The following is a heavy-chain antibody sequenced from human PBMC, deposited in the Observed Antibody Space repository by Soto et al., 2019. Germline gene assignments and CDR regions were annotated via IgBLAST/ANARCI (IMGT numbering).Heavy chain of an antibody. Sequence: SLRLSCAASGFTFSSYGMHWVRQAPGKGLEWVAVISYDGSNKYYADSVKGRFTISRDNSKNTLYLQMNSLRAEDTAVYYCAKDVVSSGSGPHAYMDVWGKGTTVTVSS. V-gene: IGHV3-30*18. CDR1: GFTFSSYG. CDR3: AKDVVSSGSGPHAYMDV. D-gene: IGHD3-22*01. CDR2: ISYDGSNK. J-gene: IGHJ6*03.